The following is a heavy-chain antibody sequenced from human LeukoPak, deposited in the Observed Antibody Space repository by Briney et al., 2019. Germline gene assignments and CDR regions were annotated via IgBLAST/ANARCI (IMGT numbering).Heavy chain of an antibody. CDR1: GFSFSSYA. J-gene: IGHJ5*02. CDR2: ISATDGRT. D-gene: IGHD3-16*01. Sequence: GGSLRLSCAASGFSFSSYAMSWVRQAPGKGLEWVSGISATDGRTYYADSVEGRFTISRDNSKNTLYLQMNSLRAEDTAAYYCARARPWGELPGDNWFDPWGQGTLVTVSS. CDR3: ARARPWGELPGDNWFDP. V-gene: IGHV3-23*01.